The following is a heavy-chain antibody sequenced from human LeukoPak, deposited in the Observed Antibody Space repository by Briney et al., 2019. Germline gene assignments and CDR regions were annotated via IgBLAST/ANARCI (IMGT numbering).Heavy chain of an antibody. CDR3: ARGWGAIAVAGTTDY. CDR1: GYTFTDCY. J-gene: IGHJ4*02. CDR2: INPNSGGT. V-gene: IGHV1-2*04. Sequence: ASVKVSCKASGYTFTDCYIHWVRQAPGQGLEWMGWINPNSGGTNYAQKFQGWVTMTRDTSISTAYMDLSRLTSDDTAVYYCARGWGAIAVAGTTDYWGQGTLVTVSS. D-gene: IGHD6-19*01.